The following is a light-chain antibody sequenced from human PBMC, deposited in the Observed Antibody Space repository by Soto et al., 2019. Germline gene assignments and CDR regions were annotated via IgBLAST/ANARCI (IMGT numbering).Light chain of an antibody. CDR2: DVD. J-gene: IGLJ1*01. CDR1: SSDVGGYNY. Sequence: QSVLTQPASVSGSPGQSITISCTGTSSDVGGYNYVSWYQQHPGTAPKLIIYDVDNRPSGVCSRFSGSKSGNTASLTISGLQAEDEADYYCSSYYSSSTPNYVFGTGTKVTV. V-gene: IGLV2-14*01. CDR3: SSYYSSSTPNYV.